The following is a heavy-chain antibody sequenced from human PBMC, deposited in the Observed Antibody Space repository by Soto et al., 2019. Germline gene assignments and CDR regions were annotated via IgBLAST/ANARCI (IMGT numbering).Heavy chain of an antibody. V-gene: IGHV3-33*01. Sequence: QVQLVESGGGVVQPGRSLKLSCAASGFTFSSYGMHWVRQAPGKGLEWVAVIFYDGSRNEYAASLKGRFTISRDKSKSSLYLHMNSVRAAETAMYYCVTEDSDYDGNWFAPWGQGTLVTFSS. J-gene: IGHJ5*02. D-gene: IGHD5-12*01. CDR2: IFYDGSRN. CDR3: VTEDSDYDGNWFAP. CDR1: GFTFSSYG.